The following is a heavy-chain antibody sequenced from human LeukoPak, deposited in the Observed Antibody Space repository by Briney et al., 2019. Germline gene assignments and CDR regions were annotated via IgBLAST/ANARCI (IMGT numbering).Heavy chain of an antibody. CDR3: AKSPVQLERGGVVWYYYYYMDV. Sequence: GGSLRLSCVASGFILSRYAMTWVRQAPGKGLEWVSAISGSGGSTYYADSVKGRFTISRDNSKNTLYLQMNSLRAEDTAVYYCAKSPVQLERGGVVWYYYYYMDVWGKGTTVTVSS. CDR2: ISGSGGST. V-gene: IGHV3-23*01. CDR1: GFILSRYA. J-gene: IGHJ6*03. D-gene: IGHD1-1*01.